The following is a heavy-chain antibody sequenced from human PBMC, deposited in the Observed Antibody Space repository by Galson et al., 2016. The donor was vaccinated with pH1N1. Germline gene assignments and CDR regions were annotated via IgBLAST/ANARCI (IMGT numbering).Heavy chain of an antibody. J-gene: IGHJ4*02. CDR1: GYTFTSYG. CDR2: ISTYNGNT. V-gene: IGHV1-18*01. Sequence: SVKVSCKASGYTFTSYGISWVRQAPGQGLEWMGWISTYNGNTYYAQKLQGRVTMTTDTSTSTAYMELRSLRPDNTAVYYYARYVWFGEQWDYWGQGTLVTVSS. D-gene: IGHD3-10*01. CDR3: ARYVWFGEQWDY.